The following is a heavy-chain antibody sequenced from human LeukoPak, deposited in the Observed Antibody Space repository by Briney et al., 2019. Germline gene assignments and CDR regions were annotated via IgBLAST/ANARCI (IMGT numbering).Heavy chain of an antibody. CDR1: GGSISSGGYS. J-gene: IGHJ4*02. CDR2: IYRSGST. V-gene: IGHV4-30-2*01. Sequence: PLETLSLTCAVSGGSISSGGYSWSWIRQPPGKGLEWIGYIYRSGSTYYNPSLKSRVTISVDRSKNQFSLKLSSVTAADTAVYYCARGSRSNYYGSGSYRYYFDYWGQGTLVTVSS. CDR3: ARGSRSNYYGSGSYRYYFDY. D-gene: IGHD3-10*01.